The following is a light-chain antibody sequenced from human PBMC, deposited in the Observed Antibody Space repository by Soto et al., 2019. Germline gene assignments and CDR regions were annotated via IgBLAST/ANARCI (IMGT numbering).Light chain of an antibody. CDR3: QLYNNWPPYT. Sequence: EIVMTQSPATLSVSPGERATLSCRASQSVSSNLAWYQQKPGQAPRLLIYGASTRATGIPARFSGSGSGTEFTLTISSLQSKDFAVYYCQLYNNWPPYTFGQGTLLVIK. J-gene: IGKJ2*01. V-gene: IGKV3-15*01. CDR1: QSVSSN. CDR2: GAS.